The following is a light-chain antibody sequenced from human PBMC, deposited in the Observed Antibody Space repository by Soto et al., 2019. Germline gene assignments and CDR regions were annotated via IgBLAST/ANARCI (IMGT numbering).Light chain of an antibody. J-gene: IGKJ2*01. V-gene: IGKV3-15*01. Sequence: EIVMTQSPATLSVSPGERATLSCRASQSVSSNLAWYQQKPGQAPRLFIYGASTRATGIPARFSVSGSGTEFTLTISSLQSEDFAVYYCQQYNNWPPYTFGQGTKVDIK. CDR3: QQYNNWPPYT. CDR2: GAS. CDR1: QSVSSN.